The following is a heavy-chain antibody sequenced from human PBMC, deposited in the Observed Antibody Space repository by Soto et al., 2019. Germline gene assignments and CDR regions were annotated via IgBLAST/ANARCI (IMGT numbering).Heavy chain of an antibody. J-gene: IGHJ6*02. V-gene: IGHV3-30-3*01. D-gene: IGHD2-2*01. Sequence: QVQLVEFGGGVVQPGRSLRLSCAASRFTFSNYAMHWVRQAPGKGLQWVALISFDGSTKYYADSVKGRFTISRDNSKNTLYLQMNSPGAEDTAVYYCARSPGYCSTTRCYGRDFAMDVWGQGTTVTVSS. CDR3: ARSPGYCSTTRCYGRDFAMDV. CDR2: ISFDGSTK. CDR1: RFTFSNYA.